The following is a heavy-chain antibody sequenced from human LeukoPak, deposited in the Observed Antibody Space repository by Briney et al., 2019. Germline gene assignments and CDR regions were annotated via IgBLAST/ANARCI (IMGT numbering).Heavy chain of an antibody. CDR3: ANSRQWLATGNFDY. CDR1: GFTFSSHA. CDR2: ISGSGGST. D-gene: IGHD6-19*01. J-gene: IGHJ4*02. V-gene: IGHV3-23*01. Sequence: PGGSLRLSCAASGFTFSSHAMSWVRQAPGKGLEWVSAISGSGGSTYYADSVKGRFTISRDNSKNTLYLQMNSLRAEDTAVYYCANSRQWLATGNFDYWGQGTLVTVSS.